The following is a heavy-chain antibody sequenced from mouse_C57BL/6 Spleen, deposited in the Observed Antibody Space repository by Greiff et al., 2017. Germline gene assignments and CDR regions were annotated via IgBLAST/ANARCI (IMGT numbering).Heavy chain of an antibody. V-gene: IGHV1-80*01. CDR3: ARVGVGPPFAY. CDR1: GYAFSSYW. Sequence: ESGAELVKPGASVKISCKASGYAFSSYWMNWVKQRPGKGLEWIGQIYPGDGDTNYNGKFKGKATLTADKSSSTAYMQLSSLTSEDSAVYFCARVGVGPPFAYWGQGTLVTVSA. J-gene: IGHJ3*01. CDR2: IYPGDGDT. D-gene: IGHD1-1*02.